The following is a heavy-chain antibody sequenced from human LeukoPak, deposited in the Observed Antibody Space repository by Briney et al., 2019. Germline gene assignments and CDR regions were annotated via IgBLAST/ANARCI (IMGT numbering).Heavy chain of an antibody. Sequence: GGSLRLSCAASGFTFSSYWMHWVRHAPGKGLVWVSSINSDGSSTSYADSVKGRFTISRDNAKNTLYLRMNSLRAEDTAVYYCARRDSSGWYGLFGMDVWGKGTTVTVSS. CDR3: ARRDSSGWYGLFGMDV. J-gene: IGHJ6*04. CDR2: INSDGSST. D-gene: IGHD6-19*01. V-gene: IGHV3-74*01. CDR1: GFTFSSYW.